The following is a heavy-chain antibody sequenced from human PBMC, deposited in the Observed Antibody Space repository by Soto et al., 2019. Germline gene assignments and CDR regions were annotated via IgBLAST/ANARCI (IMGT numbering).Heavy chain of an antibody. CDR3: ARLRYSSSWSPHRAGYYGMDV. V-gene: IGHV5-51*01. Sequence: WVRQMPGKGLEWMGIIYPGDSDTRYSPSFQGQVTISADKSISTAYLQWSSLKASDTAMYYCARLRYSSSWSPHRAGYYGMDVWGQGTTVTVSS. D-gene: IGHD6-13*01. J-gene: IGHJ6*02. CDR2: IYPGDSDT.